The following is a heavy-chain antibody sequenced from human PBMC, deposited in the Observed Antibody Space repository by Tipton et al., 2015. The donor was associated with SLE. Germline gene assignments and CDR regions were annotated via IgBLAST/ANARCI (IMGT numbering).Heavy chain of an antibody. CDR2: IYTSGST. J-gene: IGHJ4*02. V-gene: IGHV4-61*02. Sequence: TLSLTCTVSGGSFGSGGYYWTWVRQSAGKGLEFIGRIYTSGSTNYNPSLKSRVTISVDTSKNQFSLKLSSVTAADTAVYYCARERPASGPFDYWGQGTLVPVSS. CDR3: ARERPASGPFDY. D-gene: IGHD6-13*01. CDR1: GGSFGSGGYY.